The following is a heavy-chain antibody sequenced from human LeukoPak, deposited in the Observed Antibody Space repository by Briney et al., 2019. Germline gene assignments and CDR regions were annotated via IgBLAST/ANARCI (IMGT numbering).Heavy chain of an antibody. V-gene: IGHV4-39*07. CDR2: IYYSGST. D-gene: IGHD2-15*01. Sequence: SGTLSLTCTVSGGSISSSSYYWGWIRQPPGKGLEWIGSIYYSGSTYYNPSLKSRVTISVDTSKNQFSLKLSSVTAADTAVYYCARDIVVVVAATDTPTNWFDPWGQGTLVTVSS. CDR1: GGSISSSSYY. CDR3: ARDIVVVVAATDTPTNWFDP. J-gene: IGHJ5*02.